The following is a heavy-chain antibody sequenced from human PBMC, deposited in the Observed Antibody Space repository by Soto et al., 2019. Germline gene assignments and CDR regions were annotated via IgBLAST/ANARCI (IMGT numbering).Heavy chain of an antibody. D-gene: IGHD2-2*01. CDR3: THSFHLLLDY. V-gene: IGHV2-5*02. CDR2: IYGDDDK. CDR1: GFSLSXXXXX. J-gene: IGHJ4*02. Sequence: QITLKESGPALVKPTQTLTLTCTFSGFSLSXXXXXXXGIRQPPGKAPEELALIYGDDDKFYSPSLKTRLTXXXXXXXXXXXXXXXXXXXVXXATXXCTHSFHLLLDYWGQGTLVTVSS.